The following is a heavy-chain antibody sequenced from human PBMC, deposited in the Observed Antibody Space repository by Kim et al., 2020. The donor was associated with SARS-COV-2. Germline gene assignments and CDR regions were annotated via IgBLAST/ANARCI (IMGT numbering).Heavy chain of an antibody. J-gene: IGHJ4*02. Sequence: YAQKSQGRVTITADESTSTAYMELSSLRSEDTAVYYCASGRDTAMVTIDYWGQGTLVTVSS. V-gene: IGHV1-69*01. D-gene: IGHD5-18*01. CDR3: ASGRDTAMVTIDY.